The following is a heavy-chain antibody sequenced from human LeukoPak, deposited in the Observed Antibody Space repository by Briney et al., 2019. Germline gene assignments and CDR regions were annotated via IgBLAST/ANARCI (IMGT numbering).Heavy chain of an antibody. CDR3: ARARETFWGVFFDY. CDR2: IYTSGST. J-gene: IGHJ4*02. Sequence: PSETLSLTCTVSGGSISSSSYYWGWIRQPPGKGLEWIGYIYTSGSTNYNPSLKSRVTISVDTSKNQFSLKLSSVTAADTAVYYCARARETFWGVFFDYWGQGTLVTVS. D-gene: IGHD3-3*01. V-gene: IGHV4-61*05. CDR1: GGSISSSSYY.